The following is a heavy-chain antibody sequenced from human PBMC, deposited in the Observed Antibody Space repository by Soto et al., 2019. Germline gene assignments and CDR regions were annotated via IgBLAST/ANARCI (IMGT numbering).Heavy chain of an antibody. CDR2: LQTDGSHP. J-gene: IGHJ4*02. D-gene: IGHD2-21*02. Sequence: EVQLVESGGGLVQPGGSLRLYCVASGFTFDYYWMHWVRQAPGEGLMWVSRLQTDGSHPAYADSVKGRFTISRDNAKNTLYLQMNNLRAEDPAVYDCARGGDPDYWGQGTLVTVSS. V-gene: IGHV3-74*01. CDR1: GFTFDYYW. CDR3: ARGGDPDY.